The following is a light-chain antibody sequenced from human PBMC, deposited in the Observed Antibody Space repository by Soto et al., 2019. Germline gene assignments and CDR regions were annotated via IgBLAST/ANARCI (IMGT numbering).Light chain of an antibody. CDR2: KVS. Sequence: DVVMTQSPLSLPVTLGQPASISCRSSQSLVYRDGNTYLNWFQQRPGQSPRRLIYKVSNRDSGVPDRLSGSGSGTDFTLKISRVEAEDVGVYYCMQGTHWPATFGQGTRVEIK. CDR1: QSLVYRDGNTY. V-gene: IGKV2-30*01. J-gene: IGKJ1*01. CDR3: MQGTHWPAT.